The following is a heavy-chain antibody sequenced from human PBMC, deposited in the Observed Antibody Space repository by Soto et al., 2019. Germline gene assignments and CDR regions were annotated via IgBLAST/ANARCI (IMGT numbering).Heavy chain of an antibody. CDR1: GGSFSGYY. J-gene: IGHJ4*02. CDR2: INHSGST. CDR3: ARGQTTVTTFWF. Sequence: PSETLSLTCAVYGGSFSGYYWSWIRQPPGKGLEWIGEINHSGSTNYNPSLKSRVTISVDTSKNQFSLKLSSVTAADTAVYYCARGQTTVTTFWFWGQGTLVTVSS. D-gene: IGHD4-4*01. V-gene: IGHV4-34*01.